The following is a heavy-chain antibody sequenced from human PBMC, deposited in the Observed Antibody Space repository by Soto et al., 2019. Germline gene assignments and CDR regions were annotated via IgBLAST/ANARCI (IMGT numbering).Heavy chain of an antibody. CDR1: GYTFTGYY. V-gene: IGHV1-2*04. D-gene: IGHD2-2*01. CDR2: INPNSGGT. J-gene: IGHJ4*02. CDR3: ARDSRGLVVPAAMTFDY. Sequence: ASVKVSCKASGYTFTGYYMHWVRQAPGQGLEWMGWINPNSGGTNYAQKFQGWVTMTRDTSISTAYMELSRLSSDDTAVYYCARDSRGLVVPAAMTFDYWGQGTLVTVSS.